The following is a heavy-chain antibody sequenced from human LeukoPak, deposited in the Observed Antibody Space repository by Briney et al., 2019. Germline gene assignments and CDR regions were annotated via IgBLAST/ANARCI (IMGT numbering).Heavy chain of an antibody. CDR3: ARAQGDLTPYDI. J-gene: IGHJ3*02. D-gene: IGHD4-23*01. CDR1: GYRFPNHW. Sequence: GESLKISCKGSGYRFPNHWIRWVRQMPGIGLEWMGIIYPGDSGARYSPSFQGQVTISADKSISTAFLQWSSLKASDTAMYYCARAQGDLTPYDIWGQGTMITVSS. V-gene: IGHV5-51*01. CDR2: IYPGDSGA.